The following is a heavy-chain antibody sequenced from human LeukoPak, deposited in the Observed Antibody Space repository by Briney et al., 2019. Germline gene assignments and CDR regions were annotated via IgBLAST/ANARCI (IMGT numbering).Heavy chain of an antibody. Sequence: GGSLRLSCTTSGFTFGDYTMSWFRQAPGKGLEWVGFIRTKAFGGTPEYAASVKGRFTISRDDSTSIDYLQMNSLKTEDTAVYYCSRGAAAGITGWFDPWGQGTLVTVSS. J-gene: IGHJ5*02. CDR2: IRTKAFGGTP. CDR3: SRGAAAGITGWFDP. CDR1: GFTFGDYT. V-gene: IGHV3-49*03. D-gene: IGHD6-13*01.